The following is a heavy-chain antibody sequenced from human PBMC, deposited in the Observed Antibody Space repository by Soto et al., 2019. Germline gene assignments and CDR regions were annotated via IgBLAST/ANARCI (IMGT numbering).Heavy chain of an antibody. D-gene: IGHD3-16*01. J-gene: IGHJ4*02. Sequence: QESGPELLKPSGTLSHTCAVSGDSITTTYCWSWVRQPPGKGLEWIGEICHSGSTNYNPSLKSRVTISIDKSKIQFSLRLTSVTAADTAVYFCARLRFYDWGLPNYWGQGTLVTVSS. CDR3: ARLRFYDWGLPNY. CDR1: GDSITTTYC. CDR2: ICHSGST. V-gene: IGHV4-4*02.